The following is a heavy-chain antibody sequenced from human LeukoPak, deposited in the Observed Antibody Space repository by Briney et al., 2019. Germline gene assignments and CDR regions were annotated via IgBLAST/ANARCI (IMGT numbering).Heavy chain of an antibody. CDR1: GGSISSYY. Sequence: PSETLSLTCTVSGGSISSYYWSWIRQAPGEGLEWIGNIYYSGSTNYNPSLKSRVTISVDTSKNQFSLKLSSVTAADTAIYYCVRSYCSGGSCWVYFDYWGQGTLVTVSS. CDR2: IYYSGST. CDR3: VRSYCSGGSCWVYFDY. V-gene: IGHV4-59*08. D-gene: IGHD2-15*01. J-gene: IGHJ4*02.